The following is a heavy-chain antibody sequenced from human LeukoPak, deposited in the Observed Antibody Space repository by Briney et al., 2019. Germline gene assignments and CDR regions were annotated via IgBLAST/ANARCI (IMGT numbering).Heavy chain of an antibody. Sequence: PSETLSLTCAVYGGSFSGYYWSWIRQPPGKGLEWIGYVYYSGNTNYNPSLKSRVTISVDTSKNQFSLKLTSVTAADTAVYYCARDTGYCSGGSCYPNYFDYWGPGTLVTVSS. CDR1: GGSFSGYY. CDR2: VYYSGNT. CDR3: ARDTGYCSGGSCYPNYFDY. J-gene: IGHJ4*02. D-gene: IGHD2-15*01. V-gene: IGHV4-59*01.